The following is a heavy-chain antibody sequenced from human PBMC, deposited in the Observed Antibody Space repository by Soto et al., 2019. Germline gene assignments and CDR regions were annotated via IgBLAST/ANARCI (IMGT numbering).Heavy chain of an antibody. D-gene: IGHD6-19*01. Sequence: QVELVQSGAEVKKPGSSVKVSCKASGDTFTNYAITWVRQAPGQGLEWMGGIIPVFDTTNFAQRFQDRVAFTADDSTNPAYMELSSLRSEDTAIYYCARVRSITVAGPFDYWGQGSLVIVSS. CDR3: ARVRSITVAGPFDY. CDR1: GDTFTNYA. J-gene: IGHJ4*02. CDR2: IIPVFDTT. V-gene: IGHV1-69*01.